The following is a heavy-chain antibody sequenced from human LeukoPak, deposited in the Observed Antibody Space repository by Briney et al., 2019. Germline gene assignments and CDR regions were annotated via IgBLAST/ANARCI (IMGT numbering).Heavy chain of an antibody. CDR3: ARGPSVVITHFDY. CDR1: GFSFRSCA. V-gene: IGHV3-30-3*01. Sequence: GGSLRLSCAASGFSFRSCAMHWVRQAPGSGLEWMAVVSYDGSNKYYADSVKGRFTISRDNSKNTVHLQMNSLRAEDTAVYYCARGPSVVITHFDYWGQGTLVTVSS. D-gene: IGHD3-22*01. CDR2: VSYDGSNK. J-gene: IGHJ4*02.